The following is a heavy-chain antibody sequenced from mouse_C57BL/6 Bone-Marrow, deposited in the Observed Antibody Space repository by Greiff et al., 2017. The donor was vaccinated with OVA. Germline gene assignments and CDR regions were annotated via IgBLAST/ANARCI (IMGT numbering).Heavy chain of an antibody. J-gene: IGHJ2*01. CDR1: GYAFSSSW. V-gene: IGHV1-82*01. Sequence: QVQLQQSGPELVKPGASVKISCKASGYAFSSSWMNWVKQRPGTGLEWIGRIYPGDGDTNSNGKFKGKATLTADKSSSTAYMQLSSLTSEDSAVYFCARHEDGYYASYFDYWGQGTTLTVSS. CDR2: IYPGDGDT. D-gene: IGHD2-3*01. CDR3: ARHEDGYYASYFDY.